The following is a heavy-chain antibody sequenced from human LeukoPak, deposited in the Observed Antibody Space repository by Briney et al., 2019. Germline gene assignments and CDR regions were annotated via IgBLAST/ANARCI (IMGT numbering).Heavy chain of an antibody. Sequence: GGSLRLSCAASGFTFSSYWMSWVRQAPGKGLEWVANIKQDGSEKYYVDSVKGRFTISRDNAKNSLYLQMNSLRAEDTAVYYCAREGGQQLVLNFDYWDQGTLVTVSS. CDR2: IKQDGSEK. D-gene: IGHD6-13*01. CDR3: AREGGQQLVLNFDY. CDR1: GFTFSSYW. J-gene: IGHJ4*02. V-gene: IGHV3-7*01.